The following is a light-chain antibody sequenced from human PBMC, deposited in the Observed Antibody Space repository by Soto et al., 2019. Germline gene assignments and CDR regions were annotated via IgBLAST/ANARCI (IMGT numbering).Light chain of an antibody. CDR3: QQYYTTPTWT. J-gene: IGKJ1*01. Sequence: DIVMTQSPDSLAVSLGERATINCKSSQSVLYSSNNKNYLAWYQQKPGQPPKLLIYWASTRESGVPDRFSGSGSGTDFTLTINSLQAEDVAVYYCQQYYTTPTWTFGQGTKVDI. CDR1: QSVLYSSNNKNY. CDR2: WAS. V-gene: IGKV4-1*01.